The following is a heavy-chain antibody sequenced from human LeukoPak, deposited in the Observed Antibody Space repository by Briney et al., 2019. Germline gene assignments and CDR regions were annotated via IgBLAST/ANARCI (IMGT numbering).Heavy chain of an antibody. CDR3: AKAGYYGDYGRRDAFDI. Sequence: QTGGSLRLSCAASGFTFSSYGMHWVRQAPGKGLEWVAVISYDGSNKYYADSVKGRFTISRDNSKNTLYLQMNSLRAEDTAVYYCAKAGYYGDYGRRDAFDIWGQGTMVTVSS. CDR1: GFTFSSYG. D-gene: IGHD4-17*01. J-gene: IGHJ3*02. CDR2: ISYDGSNK. V-gene: IGHV3-30*18.